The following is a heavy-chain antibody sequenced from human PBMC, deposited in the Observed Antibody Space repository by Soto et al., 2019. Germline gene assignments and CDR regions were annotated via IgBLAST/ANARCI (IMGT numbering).Heavy chain of an antibody. D-gene: IGHD1-1*01. CDR1: GGFVSSGSYY. V-gene: IGHV4-34*01. Sequence: QVQLQQWRAGLLKPSETLSLTCAVYGGFVSSGSYYWSWIRQPPAKGLEWIGEMSHSGGTHFNPSLKYRVTISVDTSKNQFSLKMSSVTAADTALYYCARVERGTATTVVDAFDIWGPGTMVTVSS. J-gene: IGHJ3*02. CDR3: ARVERGTATTVVDAFDI. CDR2: MSHSGGT.